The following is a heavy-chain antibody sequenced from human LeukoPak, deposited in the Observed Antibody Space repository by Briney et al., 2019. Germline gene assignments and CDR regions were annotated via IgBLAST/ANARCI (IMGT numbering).Heavy chain of an antibody. CDR2: IIPILGIA. J-gene: IGHJ4*02. D-gene: IGHD3-22*01. Sequence: ASVKVSCKASGGTFSSYAIIWVRQAPGQGLEWMGRIIPILGIANYAQKFQGRVTITADKSTSTAYMELSSLRSEDTAVYYCARDQDSSGYYYGAPNFDYWGQGTLVTVSS. CDR1: GGTFSSYA. CDR3: ARDQDSSGYYYGAPNFDY. V-gene: IGHV1-69*04.